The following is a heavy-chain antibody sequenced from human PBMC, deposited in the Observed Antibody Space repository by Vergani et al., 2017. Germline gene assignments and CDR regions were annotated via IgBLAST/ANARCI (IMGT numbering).Heavy chain of an antibody. J-gene: IGHJ5*02. CDR1: GGSFSGYY. V-gene: IGHV4-34*01. CDR3: ARVERIVVVPAARGVHWFDP. Sequence: QVQLQQWGAGLLKPSETLSLTCAVYGGSFSGYYWSWIRQPPGKGLEWIGEINHSGSTNYNPSLKSRVTISVDTSKNQFSLKLSSATAADTAVYYCARVERIVVVPAARGVHWFDPWGQGTLVTVSS. CDR2: INHSGST. D-gene: IGHD2-2*01.